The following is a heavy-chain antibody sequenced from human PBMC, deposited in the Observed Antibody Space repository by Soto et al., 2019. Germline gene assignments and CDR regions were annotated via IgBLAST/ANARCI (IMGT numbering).Heavy chain of an antibody. CDR3: AKLYCSGGSCYRGFSF. V-gene: IGHV3-23*01. CDR1: GFTFNNYA. D-gene: IGHD2-15*01. Sequence: PGGSLRLSCAASGFTFNNYAMSWVRQAPGKGLEWVSGISGSGATTFYADSVKGRFTISRDNSKNTLNLQMSSLRAEDTAVYYCAKLYCSGGSCYRGFSFWGQGSLVTVSA. CDR2: ISGSGATT. J-gene: IGHJ4*02.